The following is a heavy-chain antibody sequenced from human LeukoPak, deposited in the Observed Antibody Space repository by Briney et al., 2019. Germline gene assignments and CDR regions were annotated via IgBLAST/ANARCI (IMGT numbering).Heavy chain of an antibody. V-gene: IGHV3-53*01. Sequence: GGSLRLSCAASGFTVSSNYMSWVRQAPGKGLEWVSVIYSGGSTYYAVSVKGRFTISRDNSEHTLYLQMNCLSAEETAVYYCARDISGIPGYWGQGTLVTVSS. CDR2: IYSGGST. CDR1: GFTVSSNY. D-gene: IGHD3-10*01. CDR3: ARDISGIPGY. J-gene: IGHJ4*02.